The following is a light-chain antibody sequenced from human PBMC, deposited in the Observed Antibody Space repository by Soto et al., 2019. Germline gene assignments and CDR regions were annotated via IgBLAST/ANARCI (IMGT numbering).Light chain of an antibody. CDR2: QAS. V-gene: IGKV1-5*03. Sequence: DFPMTQSPSTLSASVGDRVTITCRASQTISSWLAWYQQKPGKAPKVLIFQASNLESGVPSRFSGNGSRTEFTLTISSLQHDDFATYYCQQYYTYSVTFGPGTKVDIK. CDR1: QTISSW. J-gene: IGKJ3*01. CDR3: QQYYTYSVT.